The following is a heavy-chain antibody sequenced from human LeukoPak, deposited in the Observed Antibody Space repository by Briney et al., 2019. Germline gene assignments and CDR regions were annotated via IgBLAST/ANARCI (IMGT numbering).Heavy chain of an antibody. CDR2: SGSGGSP. D-gene: IGHD6-19*01. Sequence: PGGSLRLSCAASGFTFTNYAMNWVCQAPGKGLEWVSTSGSGGSPFYADSVKGRFTISRDNSRNTLYLQMNSLRVEDAAVYYCAKGGSGWYPGFDYWGQGILVTVSS. J-gene: IGHJ4*02. V-gene: IGHV3-23*01. CDR3: AKGGSGWYPGFDY. CDR1: GFTFTNYA.